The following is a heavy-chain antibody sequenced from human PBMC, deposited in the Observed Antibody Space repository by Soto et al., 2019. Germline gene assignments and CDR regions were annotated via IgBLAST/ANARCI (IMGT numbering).Heavy chain of an antibody. J-gene: IGHJ6*02. CDR3: ASISDRGNGMDV. CDR2: IYYSGST. CDR1: GGSISGHY. V-gene: IGHV4-59*05. D-gene: IGHD2-21*01. Sequence: TPETLSLTCSVSGGSISGHYWTWIRQSPGKGLEWIGSIYYSGSTYYNPSLKSRVTISVDTSKNQFSLKLSSVTAADTAVYYCASISDRGNGMDVWGQGTTVTVSS.